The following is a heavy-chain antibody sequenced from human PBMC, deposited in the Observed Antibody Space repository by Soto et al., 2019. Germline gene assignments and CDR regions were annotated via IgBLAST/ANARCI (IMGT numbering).Heavy chain of an antibody. CDR2: ISGSGGST. CDR1: GFTFSSYA. V-gene: IGHV3-23*01. J-gene: IGHJ4*02. CDR3: ATSRPYKQWLVYKMGNY. D-gene: IGHD6-19*01. Sequence: GGSLRLSCAASGFTFSSYAMSWIRQAPGKGLEWVSAISGSGGSTYYADSVKGRFTISRDNSKNTLYLQMNSLRAEDTAVYYCATSRPYKQWLVYKMGNYWGQGTLVTVSS.